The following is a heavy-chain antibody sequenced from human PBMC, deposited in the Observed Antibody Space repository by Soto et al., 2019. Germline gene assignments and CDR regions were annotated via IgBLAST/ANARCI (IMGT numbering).Heavy chain of an antibody. CDR1: GFTFSSYG. CDR2: ISYDGSNK. CDR3: AKGGIAAPPLGYYYYYGMDV. V-gene: IGHV3-30*18. Sequence: GGSLRLSCAASGFTFSSYGMHWVRQAPGKGLEWVAVISYDGSNKYYADSVKGRFTISRDNSKDTLYLQMNSLRAEDTAVYYCAKGGIAAPPLGYYYYYGMDVWGQGTTVTVSS. J-gene: IGHJ6*02. D-gene: IGHD6-13*01.